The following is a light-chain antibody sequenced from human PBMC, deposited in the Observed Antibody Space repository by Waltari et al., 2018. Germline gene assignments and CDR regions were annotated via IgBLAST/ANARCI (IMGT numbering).Light chain of an antibody. V-gene: IGLV2-14*01. CDR1: ASDVGAYDF. CDR2: EVS. J-gene: IGLJ1*01. CDR3: SSYTTSSAPGV. Sequence: QSALTQPASVSGSRGQSTTISCPGPASDVGAYDFFSCYQQHPGKAPHLIIYEVSNRPSGISNRFSASKSGNTASLTISGLQAEDEADYYCSSYTTSSAPGVFGTGTRVTVL.